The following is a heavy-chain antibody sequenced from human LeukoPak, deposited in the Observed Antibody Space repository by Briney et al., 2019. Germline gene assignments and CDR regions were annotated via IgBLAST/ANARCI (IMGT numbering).Heavy chain of an antibody. J-gene: IGHJ4*02. Sequence: GGSLRLSCAASGFTFSSYWMSWVRQAPGKGLEWVANIKQDGSEKYYVDSVKGRFTISRDNAKNTLYLQMNSLRAEDTAVYYCAKVPSGFDSSGYYNRFDYWGQGTLVTVSS. CDR2: IKQDGSEK. V-gene: IGHV3-7*03. CDR1: GFTFSSYW. D-gene: IGHD3-22*01. CDR3: AKVPSGFDSSGYYNRFDY.